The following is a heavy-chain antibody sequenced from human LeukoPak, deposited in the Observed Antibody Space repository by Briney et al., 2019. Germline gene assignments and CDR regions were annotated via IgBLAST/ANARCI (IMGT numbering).Heavy chain of an antibody. V-gene: IGHV3-48*03. CDR2: ISSSGSTI. D-gene: IGHD3-22*01. J-gene: IGHJ3*02. CDR3: VRGPRYYDDSGFHYGVFDM. Sequence: GGSLRLSCAASGFTFSSYEMNWVRQAPGKGLEWVSYISSSGSTIYYADSVKGRFTISRDNSKNTMSLQMNSLTADDTAVYYCVRGPRYYDDSGFHYGVFDMWGQGTLVTVSS. CDR1: GFTFSSYE.